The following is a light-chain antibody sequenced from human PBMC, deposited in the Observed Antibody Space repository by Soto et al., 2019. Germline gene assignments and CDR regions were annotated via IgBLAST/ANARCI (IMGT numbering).Light chain of an antibody. Sequence: ETILTQSPDTLSLSPGERATLSCRASQTVSSNYLAWCQQRPGQAPRLLIYGASTRAAGIPDRFSGSGSGTDLTLTITRLEPEDSAVYFCQQYTGPPTTFGQGTRLEIK. CDR3: QQYTGPPTT. CDR1: QTVSSNY. CDR2: GAS. V-gene: IGKV3-20*01. J-gene: IGKJ5*01.